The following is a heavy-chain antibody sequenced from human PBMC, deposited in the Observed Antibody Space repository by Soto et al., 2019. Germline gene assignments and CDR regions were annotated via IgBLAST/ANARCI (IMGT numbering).Heavy chain of an antibody. CDR1: GFTFSSYW. CDR3: ARDGVTRAGEGTDG. V-gene: IGHV3-74*01. CDR2: ITSDGSST. Sequence: GGSLRRSCAAPGFTFSSYWIHWVRQAPGKGLVWVSRITSDGSSTSYADSVKGRFTISRDNAKNTLYLQMNSLRAEDTAVYYWARDGVTRAGEGTDGCGPGTTVSGS. J-gene: IGHJ6*01. D-gene: IGHD4-17*01.